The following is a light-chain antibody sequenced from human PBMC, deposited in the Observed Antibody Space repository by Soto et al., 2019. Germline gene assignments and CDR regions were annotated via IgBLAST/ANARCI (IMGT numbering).Light chain of an antibody. Sequence: DIQMTQSPSTLSASVGDTVTITCRASQSISNWLAWYQQRPGKAPNLLIYKASSLEGGVPSRFSGSGSGTDFPLNISSLQPDDFATYHCQQYNTYPWTFGQGTRVE. CDR3: QQYNTYPWT. CDR1: QSISNW. J-gene: IGKJ1*01. CDR2: KAS. V-gene: IGKV1-5*03.